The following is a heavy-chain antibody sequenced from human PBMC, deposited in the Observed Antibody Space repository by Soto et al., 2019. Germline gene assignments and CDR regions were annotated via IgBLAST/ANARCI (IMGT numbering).Heavy chain of an antibody. CDR3: ARTFIVVVAATRNYYYGMDV. Sequence: GASVKVSCKASGYTFTSYDINWVRQATGQGLEWMGWMNPNSGNTGYAQKLQGRVTMTRNTSISTAYMELSSLRSEDTAVYYCARTFIVVVAATRNYYYGMDVWGQGTTVTVSS. D-gene: IGHD2-15*01. J-gene: IGHJ6*02. V-gene: IGHV1-8*01. CDR1: GYTFTSYD. CDR2: MNPNSGNT.